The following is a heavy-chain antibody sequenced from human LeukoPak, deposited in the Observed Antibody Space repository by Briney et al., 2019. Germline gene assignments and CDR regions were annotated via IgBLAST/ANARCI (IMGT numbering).Heavy chain of an antibody. J-gene: IGHJ5*02. D-gene: IGHD3-10*01. CDR3: ARDRSDGTMVRGVIDYNWFDP. Sequence: GGSLRLSCAASGFTFSSYAMHWVRQAPGKGLEWVAVISYDGSNKYYADSVKGRFTISRDNSKNTLYLQMNSLRAEDTAVYYCARDRSDGTMVRGVIDYNWFDPWGQGTLVTVSS. V-gene: IGHV3-30-3*01. CDR2: ISYDGSNK. CDR1: GFTFSSYA.